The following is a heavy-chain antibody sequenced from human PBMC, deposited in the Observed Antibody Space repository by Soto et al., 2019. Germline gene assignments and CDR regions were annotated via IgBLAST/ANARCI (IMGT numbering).Heavy chain of an antibody. D-gene: IGHD4-17*01. CDR3: ARSSEVTTALGY. J-gene: IGHJ4*02. CDR1: GYTFTGYY. V-gene: IGHV1-2*04. CDR2: INPNSGGT. Sequence: ASVKVSCKASGYTFTGYYIHWVRQAPGQGLDWMGWINPNSGGTKYAQKFQGWVTMTRDTSISTAYMEVSRLRSDDTAVYYCARSSEVTTALGYWGQGTLVTVSS.